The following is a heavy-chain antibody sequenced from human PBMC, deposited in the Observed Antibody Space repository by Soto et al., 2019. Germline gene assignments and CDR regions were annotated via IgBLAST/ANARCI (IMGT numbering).Heavy chain of an antibody. CDR1: GFTFDDYA. V-gene: IGHV3-9*01. J-gene: IGHJ4*02. CDR3: AKSGSSWPWGVFDY. D-gene: IGHD6-13*01. CDR2: ISWNSGSI. Sequence: EVQLVESGGGLVQPGRSLRLSCAASGFTFDDYAMHWVRQAPGKGLEWVSGISWNSGSIGYADSVKGRFTISRDNAKNSLYLQMNSLRAEDTALYYCAKSGSSWPWGVFDYWGRGTLVTVSS.